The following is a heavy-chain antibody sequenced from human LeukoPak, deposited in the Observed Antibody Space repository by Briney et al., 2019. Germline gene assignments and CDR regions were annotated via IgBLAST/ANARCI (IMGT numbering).Heavy chain of an antibody. D-gene: IGHD3-22*01. Sequence: GGSLRLSCAASGFTFSCYGMHWVRQAPGKGLECVAVISYDGSNKYYADSVKGRFTISRDNSKNTLYLQMNSLRAEDAAVYYCAAPTYCYDSSGYSVRYWGQGTLVTVSS. CDR2: ISYDGSNK. CDR3: AAPTYCYDSSGYSVRY. CDR1: GFTFSCYG. J-gene: IGHJ4*02. V-gene: IGHV3-30*03.